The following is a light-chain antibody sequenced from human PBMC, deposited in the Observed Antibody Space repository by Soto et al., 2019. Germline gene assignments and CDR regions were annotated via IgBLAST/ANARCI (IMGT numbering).Light chain of an antibody. V-gene: IGKV3-20*01. J-gene: IGKJ2*01. CDR3: QQYGSSPPYT. Sequence: EIVLTQSPGTLSLSPGEGATLSCRASQSVSSNHLAWYQQKPGQAPRLLIFGASSRDSDIPDRFSGSGSGTDFTLTISRLEPEDFVVYYCQQYGSSPPYTFGQGTKLEIK. CDR1: QSVSSNH. CDR2: GAS.